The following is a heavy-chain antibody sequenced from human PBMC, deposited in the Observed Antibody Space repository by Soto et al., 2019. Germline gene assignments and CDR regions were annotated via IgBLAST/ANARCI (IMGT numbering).Heavy chain of an antibody. CDR3: ATQKDIVATAANDYYFDY. CDR1: GLTFSNYD. D-gene: IGHD5-12*01. Sequence: GGSLRLSCAASGLTFSNYDMHWVRQAPGKGLEWVAIISYDGTHKYYADSVKGRFTISRDNSKTTLYLQMNSLRAEDTAVYFCATQKDIVATAANDYYFDYWGQGTLVTVSS. V-gene: IGHV3-30*03. CDR2: ISYDGTHK. J-gene: IGHJ4*02.